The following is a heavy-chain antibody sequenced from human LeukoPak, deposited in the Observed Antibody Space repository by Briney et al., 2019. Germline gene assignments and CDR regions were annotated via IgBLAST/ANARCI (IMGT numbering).Heavy chain of an antibody. CDR3: AIVRVPAPYFNWFDP. J-gene: IGHJ5*02. Sequence: SETLSLTCTVSGGSISSYYWSWIRQPAGKGLEWIGRIYTSGSTNYNPSLKSRVTMSVDTSKNQFSLKLSSVTAADTAVYYCAIVRVPAPYFNWFDPWGQGTLVTVSS. V-gene: IGHV4-4*07. CDR2: IYTSGST. CDR1: GGSISSYY. D-gene: IGHD2-2*01.